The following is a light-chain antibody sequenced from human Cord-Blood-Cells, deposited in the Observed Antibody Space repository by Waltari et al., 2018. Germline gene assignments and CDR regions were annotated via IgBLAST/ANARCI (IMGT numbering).Light chain of an antibody. J-gene: IGLJ3*02. Sequence: QFALTQPAPVSGSPGQAITISCTGASTDVGGYNYVSWYQQHPGKAPKLMIYDLSNRPSGVSNRFSGSKSGNTASLTISGLQAEDEADYYCSSYTSSSTRVFGGGTKLTVL. V-gene: IGLV2-14*01. CDR3: SSYTSSSTRV. CDR1: STDVGGYNY. CDR2: DLS.